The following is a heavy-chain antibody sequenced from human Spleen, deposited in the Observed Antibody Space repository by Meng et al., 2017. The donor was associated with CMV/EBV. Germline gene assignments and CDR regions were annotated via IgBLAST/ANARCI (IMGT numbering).Heavy chain of an antibody. Sequence: GESLKISCAASGFTFSDYYMSWIRQAPGKGLEWVSAISGSGGGTYYADSVKGRFTISRDNSKNTLYLQMNSLRAEDTAVYYCAKGLTSGSYYMYSWGQGTLVTVSS. CDR1: GFTFSDYY. V-gene: IGHV3-23*01. D-gene: IGHD3-10*01. J-gene: IGHJ4*02. CDR2: ISGSGGGT. CDR3: AKGLTSGSYYMYS.